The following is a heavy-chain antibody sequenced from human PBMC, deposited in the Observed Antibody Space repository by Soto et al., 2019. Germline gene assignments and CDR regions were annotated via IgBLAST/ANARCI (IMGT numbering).Heavy chain of an antibody. CDR1: GGSIVRYY. J-gene: IGHJ6*02. CDR3: ARGDGDYNFYSYKGLDV. Sequence: SETQSLTCTISGGSIVRYYWSWIRQASGKDLEWIGRVFGTGRTDYNPSLKGRVTMSVDTSKNQFSLKLNSMTAADTAVYYCARGDGDYNFYSYKGLDVWGQGTTVTVSS. CDR2: VFGTGRT. V-gene: IGHV4-4*07. D-gene: IGHD4-17*01.